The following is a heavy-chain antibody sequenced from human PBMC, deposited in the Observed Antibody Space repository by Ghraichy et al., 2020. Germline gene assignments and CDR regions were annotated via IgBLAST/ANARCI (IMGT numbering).Heavy chain of an antibody. Sequence: SETLSLTCTVSGGSISSSSYYWGWIRQPPGKGLEWIGSIYYSGSTYYNPSLKSRVTISVDTSKDQFSLKLSSVTAADTAVYYCARLELQSYFDYWGQGTLVTVSS. CDR2: IYYSGST. V-gene: IGHV4-39*01. CDR3: ARLELQSYFDY. J-gene: IGHJ4*02. D-gene: IGHD1-7*01. CDR1: GGSISSSSYY.